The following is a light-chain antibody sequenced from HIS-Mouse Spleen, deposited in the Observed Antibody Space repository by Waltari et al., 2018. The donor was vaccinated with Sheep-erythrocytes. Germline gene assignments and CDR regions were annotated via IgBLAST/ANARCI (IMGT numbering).Light chain of an antibody. CDR2: EVS. CDR1: SSDVGGYNY. V-gene: IGLV2-8*01. J-gene: IGLJ3*02. Sequence: SPGQSVTISCTGTSSDVGGYNYASWYQQHPGKAPKLMIYEVSKRPSGVPDLFPGSKSGNTASLTVSALQAEDEADYYCSSYAGSNNWVFGGGTKLTVL. CDR3: SSYAGSNNWV.